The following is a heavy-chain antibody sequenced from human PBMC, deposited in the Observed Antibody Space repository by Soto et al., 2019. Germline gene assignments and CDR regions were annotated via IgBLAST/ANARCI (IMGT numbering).Heavy chain of an antibody. CDR1: GFTFSAYG. CDR2: LSNDGVTK. J-gene: IGHJ4*02. D-gene: IGHD6-13*01. CDR3: AKDQQQQLVHYFDY. V-gene: IGHV3-30*18. Sequence: SLKLSCVASGFTFSAYGMHWLRQAPDKGQEQVAVLSNDGVTKYYADSVKGRFTISRDISRNTLYLQMDSLRAEDTAVYYCAKDQQQQLVHYFDYWGQGTLVTVSS.